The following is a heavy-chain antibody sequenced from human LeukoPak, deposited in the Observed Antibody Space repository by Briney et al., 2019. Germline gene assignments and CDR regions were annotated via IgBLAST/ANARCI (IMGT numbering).Heavy chain of an antibody. Sequence: GGSLRLSCAASGFTFSSYGMHWVRQAPGKGLEWVAVISYDGSNKYYADSVKGRFTISRDNSKNTLYLQMNSLRAEDTAVYYCAKDHAWFGAALAAPDYWGQGTLVTVSS. CDR3: AKDHAWFGAALAAPDY. J-gene: IGHJ4*02. CDR1: GFTFSSYG. CDR2: ISYDGSNK. V-gene: IGHV3-30*18. D-gene: IGHD3-10*01.